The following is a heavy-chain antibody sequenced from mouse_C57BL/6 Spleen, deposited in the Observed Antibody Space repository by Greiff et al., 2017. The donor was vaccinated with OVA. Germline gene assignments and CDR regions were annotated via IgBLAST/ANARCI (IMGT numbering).Heavy chain of an antibody. Sequence: QVQLQQPGAELVRPGTSVKLSCKASGYTFTSSWMHWVKQRPGQGLEWIGVIDPSDSYTNYNQKFKGKATLTVDTSSSTAYMQLSSLTSEDSAVYYCARSGPYYFDYWGQGTTLTVSS. J-gene: IGHJ2*01. V-gene: IGHV1-59*01. CDR3: ARSGPYYFDY. D-gene: IGHD4-1*01. CDR1: GYTFTSSW. CDR2: IDPSDSYT.